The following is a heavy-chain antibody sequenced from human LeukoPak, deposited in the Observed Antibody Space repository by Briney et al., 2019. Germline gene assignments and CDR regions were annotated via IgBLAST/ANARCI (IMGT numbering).Heavy chain of an antibody. CDR2: ISYDGSNK. Sequence: GGSLRLSCAASGFTFSSYAMHWVRQAPGKGLEWVAVISYDGSNKYYADSVKGRFTISRDNSKSTLYLQMNSLRAEDTAVYYCARPVPLWFGERASWFDPWGQGTLVTVSS. D-gene: IGHD3-10*01. CDR3: ARPVPLWFGERASWFDP. J-gene: IGHJ5*02. CDR1: GFTFSSYA. V-gene: IGHV3-30-3*01.